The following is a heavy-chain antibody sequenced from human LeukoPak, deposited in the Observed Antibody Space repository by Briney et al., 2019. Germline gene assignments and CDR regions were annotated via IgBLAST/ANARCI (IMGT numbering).Heavy chain of an antibody. CDR2: INPNSGGT. Sequence: GASVEVSCKASGYTFTSYDINWVRQATGQGLEWMGWINPNSGGTNYAQKFQGRVTMTRDTSISTAYMELSRLRSDDTAVYYCARGPLLVGATDYWGQGTLVTVSS. CDR1: GYTFTSYD. V-gene: IGHV1-2*02. J-gene: IGHJ4*02. CDR3: ARGPLLVGATDY. D-gene: IGHD1-26*01.